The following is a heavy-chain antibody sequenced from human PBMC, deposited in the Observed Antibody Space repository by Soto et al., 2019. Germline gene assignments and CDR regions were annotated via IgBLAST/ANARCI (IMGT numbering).Heavy chain of an antibody. V-gene: IGHV4-39*01. J-gene: IGHJ5*01. CDR1: GGSISSSSYY. D-gene: IGHD6-6*01. CDR3: ARHAGSSSTENWFDY. Sequence: ASETLSLTCTVSGGSISSSSYYWGWIRQPPGKGLEWIGSIYYSGSTYYNPSLKSRVTISVDTSKNQFSLKLSSVTAADTAVYYCARHAGSSSTENWFDYWGQGTLVTVSS. CDR2: IYYSGST.